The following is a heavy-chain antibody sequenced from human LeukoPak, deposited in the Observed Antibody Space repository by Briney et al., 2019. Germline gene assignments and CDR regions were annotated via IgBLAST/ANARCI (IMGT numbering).Heavy chain of an antibody. CDR3: ARDPYSGNYGAYYYYYMDV. CDR1: GFTFSSYN. D-gene: IGHD1-26*01. V-gene: IGHV3-21*06. Sequence: NPGGSLRLSRAASGFTFSSYNMNWVRQAPGKGLEWVSSITSSSSYIYYADSVKGRFTISRDNAKNSLYLQMDSLRVEDTAVYYCARDPYSGNYGAYYYYYMDVWGKGTTVTISS. CDR2: ITSSSSYI. J-gene: IGHJ6*03.